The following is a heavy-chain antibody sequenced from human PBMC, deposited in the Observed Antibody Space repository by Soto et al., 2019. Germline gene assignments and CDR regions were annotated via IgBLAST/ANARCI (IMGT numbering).Heavy chain of an antibody. CDR2: IGTAGDT. J-gene: IGHJ3*02. Sequence: PGGSLRLSCAASGFTFSSYDMHWVRQATGKGLEWVSAIGTAGDTYYPGSVKGRFTISRENAKNSLYLRMNSLRAGDTAVYYCARAQGTRRDSSGYSNDAFDIWGQGTMVTVSS. CDR1: GFTFSSYD. V-gene: IGHV3-13*01. CDR3: ARAQGTRRDSSGYSNDAFDI. D-gene: IGHD3-22*01.